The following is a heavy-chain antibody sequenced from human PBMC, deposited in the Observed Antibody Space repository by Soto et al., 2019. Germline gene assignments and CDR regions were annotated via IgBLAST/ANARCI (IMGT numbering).Heavy chain of an antibody. CDR3: ASRNYYDTSGYYYWYYFDF. Sequence: EVQLLESGGGFVQPGGSLRLSCAASGITFSNYAMSWVRQAPGKGLEWVSGISGSGDSTYYAESVKGRFTISRDNSKTTVYLQMNSLGAEDTAVYHCASRNYYDTSGYYYWYYFDFWGQGALVTVSS. V-gene: IGHV3-23*01. J-gene: IGHJ4*02. CDR1: GITFSNYA. CDR2: ISGSGDST. D-gene: IGHD3-22*01.